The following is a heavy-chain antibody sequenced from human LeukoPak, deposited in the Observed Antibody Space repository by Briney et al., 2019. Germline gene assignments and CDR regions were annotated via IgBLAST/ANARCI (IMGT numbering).Heavy chain of an antibody. Sequence: PGGSLRLSCAASGFTFGDYAMHWVRQGPGKSLEWVSLIRGDGGSTSYEDSVKGRFTISRDNSKNSLYLQMNSLRTEDTALFYCAKDLGYYGLGSARDAFDIRGQGTMVTVSS. V-gene: IGHV3-43*02. CDR1: GFTFGDYA. D-gene: IGHD3-10*01. CDR3: AKDLGYYGLGSARDAFDI. J-gene: IGHJ3*02. CDR2: IRGDGGST.